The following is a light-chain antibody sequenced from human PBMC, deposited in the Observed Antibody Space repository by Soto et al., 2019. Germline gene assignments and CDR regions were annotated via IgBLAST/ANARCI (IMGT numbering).Light chain of an antibody. CDR2: DVS. Sequence: QSVLTQPASVSGSPGQSITISCTGTSSDVGGYNYVSWYQQRPGKAPKLMIYDVSNRPSGVSNRFSGSKSGNTASLTISGLQAEDEADYYCSSYTGSSTYVVFGGGTKLTVL. CDR3: SSYTGSSTYVV. V-gene: IGLV2-14*01. J-gene: IGLJ2*01. CDR1: SSDVGGYNY.